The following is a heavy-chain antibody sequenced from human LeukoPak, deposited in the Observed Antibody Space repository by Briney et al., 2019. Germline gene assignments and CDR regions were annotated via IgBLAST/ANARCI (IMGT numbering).Heavy chain of an antibody. D-gene: IGHD5-12*01. J-gene: IGHJ4*02. Sequence: GGSLRLSCAASGFTFSSYWMSWVRQAPGKGLEWVASISSTSRFIYYADSVKGRFTISRDNAQSSVYLHLSSLRAEDTAVYYCARAYSSYDFSLGYWGRGTQVTVSS. CDR3: ARAYSSYDFSLGY. CDR2: ISSTSRFI. CDR1: GFTFSSYW. V-gene: IGHV3-21*01.